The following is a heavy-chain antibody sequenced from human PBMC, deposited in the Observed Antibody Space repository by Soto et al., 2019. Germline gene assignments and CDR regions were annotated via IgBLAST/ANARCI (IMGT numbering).Heavy chain of an antibody. J-gene: IGHJ4*02. D-gene: IGHD6-13*01. V-gene: IGHV1-3*01. Sequence: ASVKVSCKASGGTFSSYTISWVRQAPGQGLEWMGWINAGNGNTKYSQKFQGRVTITRDTSASTAYMELSSLRSEDTAVYYCARAPGGPGIAEYWGQGTLVTVSS. CDR2: INAGNGNT. CDR1: GGTFSSYT. CDR3: ARAPGGPGIAEY.